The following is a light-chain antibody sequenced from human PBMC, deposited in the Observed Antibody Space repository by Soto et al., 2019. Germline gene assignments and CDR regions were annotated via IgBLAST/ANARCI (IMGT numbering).Light chain of an antibody. V-gene: IGLV2-14*01. J-gene: IGLJ2*01. Sequence: QSVLTQPASVSGSPGQSITISCTGTSSDVGGYNYVSWYQQHPGKAPKLMICEVSNRPSGVSNRFSGSKSGNTAPLTISGLQAEDEADYYCSSYTSSSTLVVFGGGTKVTVL. CDR3: SSYTSSSTLVV. CDR1: SSDVGGYNY. CDR2: EVS.